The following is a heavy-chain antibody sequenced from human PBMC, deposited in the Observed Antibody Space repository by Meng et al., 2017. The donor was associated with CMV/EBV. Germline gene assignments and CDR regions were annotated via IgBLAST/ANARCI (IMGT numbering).Heavy chain of an antibody. D-gene: IGHD1-14*01. Sequence: VQLHASGPGLVRPSQTLSLTCTVSGGSISSGDYYWSWIRQPPGKGLEWIGYIYYSGSTYYNPSLKSRVTISVDTSKNQFSLKLSSVTAADTAVYYCARVTSRVAGAFDYWGQGTLVTVSS. J-gene: IGHJ4*02. V-gene: IGHV4-30-4*08. CDR3: ARVTSRVAGAFDY. CDR1: GGSISSGDYY. CDR2: IYYSGST.